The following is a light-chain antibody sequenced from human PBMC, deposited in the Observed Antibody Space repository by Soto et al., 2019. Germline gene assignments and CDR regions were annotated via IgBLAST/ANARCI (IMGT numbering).Light chain of an antibody. Sequence: EIVLTQSPGTLSLSPGERATLSCRASQSVSSSYLAWYQQKPGQAPRLLIYGASSRATGIPDRFSGSGSGTEFTLTISRLEPEDFAVYYCQQYGSSRTFGQGTRWIS. CDR3: QQYGSSRT. V-gene: IGKV3-20*01. J-gene: IGKJ1*01. CDR1: QSVSSSY. CDR2: GAS.